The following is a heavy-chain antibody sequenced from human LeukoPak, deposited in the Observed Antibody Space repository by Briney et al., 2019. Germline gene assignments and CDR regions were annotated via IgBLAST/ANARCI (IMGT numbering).Heavy chain of an antibody. CDR1: GFTFDDYA. D-gene: IGHD3-22*01. V-gene: IGHV3-9*01. Sequence: GRSLRLSCAASGFTFDDYAMHWVRQAPGKGLAWVSGISWNSGSIGYADSVKGRFTISRDNAKNSLYLQMNSLRAEDTALYYCAKGSGYDSSGYHDYWGQGTLVTVSS. J-gene: IGHJ4*02. CDR3: AKGSGYDSSGYHDY. CDR2: ISWNSGSI.